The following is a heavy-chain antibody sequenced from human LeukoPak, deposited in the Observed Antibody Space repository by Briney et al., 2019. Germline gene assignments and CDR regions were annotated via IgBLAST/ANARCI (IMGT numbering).Heavy chain of an antibody. CDR2: INPNSGGT. V-gene: IGHV1-2*02. J-gene: IGHJ4*02. CDR1: GYTFTAYY. CDR3: ARIYCSSTSCYHFGY. Sequence: ASVKVSCKASGYTFTAYYMHWVRQAPGQGLEWMGWINPNSGGTNFAQKFQGRVTMTRDTSITTAYMELSSLKSDDTAVYYCARIYCSSTSCYHFGYWGQGTLVTVSS. D-gene: IGHD2-2*01.